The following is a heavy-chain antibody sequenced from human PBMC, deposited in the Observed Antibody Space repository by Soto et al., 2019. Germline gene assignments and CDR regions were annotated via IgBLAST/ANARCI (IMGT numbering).Heavy chain of an antibody. CDR2: IWYDGSNK. D-gene: IGHD3-3*01. V-gene: IGHV3-33*01. J-gene: IGHJ4*02. Sequence: VGSLRLSCAASGFTFSSYGMHWVRQAPGKGLEWVAVIWYDGSNKYYADSVKGRFTISRDNSKNTLYLQMNSLRAEDTAVYYCARAGPTPYYDFWSGYKGGLDYWGQGTLVTVSS. CDR3: ARAGPTPYYDFWSGYKGGLDY. CDR1: GFTFSSYG.